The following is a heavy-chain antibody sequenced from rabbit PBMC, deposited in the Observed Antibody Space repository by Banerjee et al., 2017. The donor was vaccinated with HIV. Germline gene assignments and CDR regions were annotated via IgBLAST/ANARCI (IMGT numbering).Heavy chain of an antibody. V-gene: IGHV1S45*01. CDR1: GFSFSSSYW. D-gene: IGHD1-1*01. J-gene: IGHJ4*01. CDR3: ARTDDISWSYYFNL. CDR2: IYAGSSGAT. Sequence: QEQLEESGGDLVKPEGSLTLTCTASGFSFSSSYWIYWVRQAPGKGLEWIACIYAGSSGATYYASWAKGRFTISKTSSTPVTLQMTSRTAADTATYFCARTDDISWSYYFNLRGPGTLVTVS.